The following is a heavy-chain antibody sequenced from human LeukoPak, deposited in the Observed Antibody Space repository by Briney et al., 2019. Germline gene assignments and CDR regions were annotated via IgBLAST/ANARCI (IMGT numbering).Heavy chain of an antibody. CDR3: ARHYSSGYELDVDY. J-gene: IGHJ4*02. CDR2: VYYSGST. V-gene: IGHV4-39*01. CDR1: GDSIKTSSYY. Sequence: SETLSLTCTVSGDSIKTSSYYWGWIRQPPGKGLEWIGSVYYSGSTYYNPSLKSRLTISVDTSKNQFSLNLSSVTAADTAVYFCARHYSSGYELDVDYWGQGTLVTVSS. D-gene: IGHD3-22*01.